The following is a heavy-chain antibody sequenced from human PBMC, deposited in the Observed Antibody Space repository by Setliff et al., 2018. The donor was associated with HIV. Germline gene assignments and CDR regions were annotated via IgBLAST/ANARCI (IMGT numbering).Heavy chain of an antibody. CDR2: TSGSGVGT. CDR1: GFTFADYT. CDR3: AKHRDFGSGSYFDH. Sequence: SLRLSCTASGFTFADYTMSWVRQAPGKGLEWVSATSGSGVGTYYADSVKGRFTISRDNSKNTLYPQMNSLRAEDTAVYYCAKHRDFGSGSYFDHWGQGTKVTVSS. V-gene: IGHV3-23*01. J-gene: IGHJ4*02. D-gene: IGHD3-10*01.